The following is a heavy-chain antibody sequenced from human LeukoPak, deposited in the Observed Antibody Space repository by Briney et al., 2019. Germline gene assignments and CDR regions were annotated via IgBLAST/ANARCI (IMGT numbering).Heavy chain of an antibody. V-gene: IGHV3-23*01. CDR2: ISGSGGST. J-gene: IGHJ4*02. Sequence: GGSLRLSCAASGFTFSSYAMSWVRQAPGKGLEWVSAISGSGGSTYYADSVKGRFTISRDNSKNTLYLQMNSLRAEDTAVYYCAPGGSYCSGGSCYKVDYWGQGTLVTVSS. D-gene: IGHD2-15*01. CDR3: APGGSYCSGGSCYKVDY. CDR1: GFTFSSYA.